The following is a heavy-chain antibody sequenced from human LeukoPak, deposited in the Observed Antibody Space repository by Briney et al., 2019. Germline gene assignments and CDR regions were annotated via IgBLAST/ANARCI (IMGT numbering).Heavy chain of an antibody. CDR3: ARSRDGYNTFDY. CDR2: IDNGGSYT. J-gene: IGHJ4*02. V-gene: IGHV3-74*01. D-gene: IGHD5-24*01. Sequence: GGSLRLSCAASGFIFSSKWIHWVRQAPGKGLEWVSRIDNGGSYTSYADSVKGRFTISRDNAKNTLYLQMNSLRAEDTAVYYCARSRDGYNTFDYWGQGTLVTVSS. CDR1: GFIFSSKW.